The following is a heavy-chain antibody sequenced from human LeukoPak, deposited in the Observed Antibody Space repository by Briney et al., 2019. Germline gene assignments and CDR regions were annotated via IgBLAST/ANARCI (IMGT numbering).Heavy chain of an antibody. CDR3: AKRGIAVAGPVDY. CDR2: ISGSGGST. D-gene: IGHD6-19*01. Sequence: GGSVRLSCAASVFTYSSYAMSWVRQAPGKGLEWVSAISGSGGSTYYADYVKGRFTISRDNSKNTLYLQMNSLRAEDTAVYYCAKRGIAVAGPVDYWGQGTLVTVSS. J-gene: IGHJ4*02. V-gene: IGHV3-23*01. CDR1: VFTYSSYA.